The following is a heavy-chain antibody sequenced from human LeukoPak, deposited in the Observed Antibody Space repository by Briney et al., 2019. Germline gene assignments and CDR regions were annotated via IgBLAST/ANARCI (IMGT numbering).Heavy chain of an antibody. CDR2: IYYSGSA. V-gene: IGHV4-39*07. D-gene: IGHD4-17*01. CDR3: AGGRFFGDSALS. Sequence: SETLSLTCAISGGSVSSSSYYWVWIRQPPGKGLECIGNIYYSGSAYYNPSLKSRVTISVDMSKNQFSLNLYSVTAADTAIYYCAGGRFFGDSALSWGQGTLVTVSS. J-gene: IGHJ5*02. CDR1: GGSVSSSSYY.